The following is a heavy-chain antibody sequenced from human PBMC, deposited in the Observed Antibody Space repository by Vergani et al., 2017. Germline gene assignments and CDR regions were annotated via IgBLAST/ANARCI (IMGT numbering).Heavy chain of an antibody. CDR2: ISSSGSTI. Sequence: EVQLVESGGGLVQPGGSLRLSCAASGFTFSSYEMNWIRQAPGKGLEWVSYISSSGSTIYYADSVKGRFTISRDNAKNSLYLQMNSLRAEDTAVYYCARSLHYYDFWSGYYTRSSLSSSSVYFDYWGQGTMVTVSS. CDR1: GFTFSSYE. CDR3: ARSLHYYDFWSGYYTRSSLSSSSVYFDY. J-gene: IGHJ4*02. D-gene: IGHD3-3*01. V-gene: IGHV3-48*03.